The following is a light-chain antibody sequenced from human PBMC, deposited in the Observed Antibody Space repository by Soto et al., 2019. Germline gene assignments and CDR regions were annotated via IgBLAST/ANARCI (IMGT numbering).Light chain of an antibody. CDR2: DVS. V-gene: IGLV2-14*01. CDR1: SSDVGGYNY. Sequence: QSALTQPASVSGSPGQSITISCTGTSSDVGGYNYVSWYQQHPGKAPKLMIYDVSNRPSGVSNRFSGSKSGNTASLTISVLQAEDEADYYGISYTSSSTLGVVFGGGTKLTVL. J-gene: IGLJ2*01. CDR3: ISYTSSSTLGVV.